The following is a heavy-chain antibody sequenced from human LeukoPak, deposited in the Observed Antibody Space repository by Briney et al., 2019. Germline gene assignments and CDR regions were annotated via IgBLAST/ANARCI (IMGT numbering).Heavy chain of an antibody. Sequence: SETLSLTCAVYGGSFSGYYWSWIRQPPGKGLEWIGEINHSGSTNYNPSLKSRVTISVDTSKNQFSLKLSSVTAADTAVYYCAREGSRYTSYWFDPWGQGTLVTVSS. CDR2: INHSGST. D-gene: IGHD6-13*01. V-gene: IGHV4-34*01. CDR3: AREGSRYTSYWFDP. CDR1: GGSFSGYY. J-gene: IGHJ5*02.